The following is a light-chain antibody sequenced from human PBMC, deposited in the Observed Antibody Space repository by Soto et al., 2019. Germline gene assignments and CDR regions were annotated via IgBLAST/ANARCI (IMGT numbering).Light chain of an antibody. V-gene: IGLV2-23*02. Sequence: QSALTQPASVSGSPGQSITISCTGTSSDVGSYDLVSWYQHHPGKAPKVMIYEVSKRPSGLSNRFSASKSGNTASPTISGLQAEDEADYYCSSYAGSTTYVVFGGGTQLTVL. J-gene: IGLJ2*01. CDR3: SSYAGSTTYVV. CDR2: EVS. CDR1: SSDVGSYDL.